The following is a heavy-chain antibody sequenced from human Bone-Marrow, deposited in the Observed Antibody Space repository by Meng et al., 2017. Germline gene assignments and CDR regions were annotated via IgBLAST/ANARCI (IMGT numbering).Heavy chain of an antibody. J-gene: IGHJ5*02. V-gene: IGHV1-18*01. Sequence: QVHLVQSGAEVKKPGPPVKVSCKASGYTFSGYHINRVRQAPGQGLEWMGWISTYNGNTNYAQKFRGRVTMTTDTSTNTAYMELRSLRSDDTAVYYCARGSDWFDPWGQGTLVTVSS. CDR1: GYTFSGYH. CDR2: ISTYNGNT. CDR3: ARGSDWFDP.